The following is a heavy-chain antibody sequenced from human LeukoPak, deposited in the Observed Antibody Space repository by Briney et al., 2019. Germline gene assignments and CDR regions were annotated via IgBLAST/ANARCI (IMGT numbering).Heavy chain of an antibody. J-gene: IGHJ4*02. CDR2: TNPHTGQT. V-gene: IGHV1-8*01. D-gene: IGHD6-19*01. CDR3: VRVTSGRMDFDY. CDR1: RYTFITYH. Sequence: ASVKVSCKASRYTFITYHINWVRQVPGQGLEWMGWTNPHTGQTGYVLKFQGRVTMTRDTSVSTAYMELNSLTSDDTAVYFCVRVTSGRMDFDYWGQGTLVTVSS.